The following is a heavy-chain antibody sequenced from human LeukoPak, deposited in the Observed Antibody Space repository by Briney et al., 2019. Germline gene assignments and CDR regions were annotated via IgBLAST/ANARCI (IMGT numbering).Heavy chain of an antibody. Sequence: SVKVSCKASGYTFTVYFMHWVRQAPGQGLEWMGRIIPILGIANYAQKFQGRVTITADKSTSTAYMELSSLRSEDTAVYYCARDGGAVAGLRPDRDYYYYGMDVWGQGTTVTVSS. CDR2: IIPILGIA. V-gene: IGHV1-69*04. J-gene: IGHJ6*02. D-gene: IGHD6-19*01. CDR3: ARDGGAVAGLRPDRDYYYYGMDV. CDR1: GYTFTVYF.